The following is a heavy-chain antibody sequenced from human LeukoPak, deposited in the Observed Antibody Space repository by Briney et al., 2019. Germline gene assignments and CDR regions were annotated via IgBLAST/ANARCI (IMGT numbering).Heavy chain of an antibody. CDR2: THPDDSDT. V-gene: IGHV5-51*01. D-gene: IGHD5-12*01. Sequence: LGESLKISCKGSGYSFTSYWIGWVRQMPGKGLEWMGITHPDDSDTRYSPSFQGQVTISADKSISTAYLQWSSLKASDTAMYYCARHDSTLATNYWGQGTLVTVSS. CDR3: ARHDSTLATNY. CDR1: GYSFTSYW. J-gene: IGHJ4*02.